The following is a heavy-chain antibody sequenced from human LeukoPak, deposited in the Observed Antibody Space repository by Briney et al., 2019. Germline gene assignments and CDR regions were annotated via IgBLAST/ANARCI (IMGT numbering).Heavy chain of an antibody. Sequence: GGSLRLSCAASGFTFGNSWVHWVRQAPGKGLEWVSVIYSGGSTYYADSVKGRFTISRDNSKNTLYLQMNSLRAEDTAVYYCARVGVQLERRGAFDIWGQGTMVTVSS. V-gene: IGHV3-66*01. D-gene: IGHD1-1*01. J-gene: IGHJ3*02. CDR2: IYSGGST. CDR3: ARVGVQLERRGAFDI. CDR1: GFTFGNSW.